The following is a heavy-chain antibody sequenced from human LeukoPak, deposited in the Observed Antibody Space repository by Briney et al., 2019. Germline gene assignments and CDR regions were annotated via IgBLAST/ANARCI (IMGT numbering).Heavy chain of an antibody. CDR2: ISAYNGNT. Sequence: ASVKVSCKASGYTFTSYGIIWVRQAPGQGLEWMGWISAYNGNTNYAQKLQGRVTMTTDTSTSTAYMELRSLRSDDTAVYYCAREHYGSGSYYNDYWGQGTLVTVSS. D-gene: IGHD3-10*01. V-gene: IGHV1-18*01. CDR3: AREHYGSGSYYNDY. CDR1: GYTFTSYG. J-gene: IGHJ4*02.